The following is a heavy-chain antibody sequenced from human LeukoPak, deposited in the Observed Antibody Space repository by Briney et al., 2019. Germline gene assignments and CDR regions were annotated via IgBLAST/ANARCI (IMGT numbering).Heavy chain of an antibody. V-gene: IGHV5-51*01. Sequence: GESLKISCQDSGYRFSTYWIGWVRQMPGKGLEWMGIIHPGDSETRYSPSFKGQVTISADKSISTAYLQWSSLKATDTAMYYCARQGGYCTSSTCYAGLFADAFDIWGQGTMVTVSS. CDR3: ARQGGYCTSSTCYAGLFADAFDI. CDR1: GYRFSTYW. D-gene: IGHD2-2*01. J-gene: IGHJ3*02. CDR2: IHPGDSET.